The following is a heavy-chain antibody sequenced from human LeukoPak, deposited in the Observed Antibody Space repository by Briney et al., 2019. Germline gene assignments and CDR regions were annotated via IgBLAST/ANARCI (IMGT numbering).Heavy chain of an antibody. Sequence: GGSLRLSCAASGFTVSSNYMSWVRQAPGKGLEWVSVIYSGGSTYYADSVKGRFTISRDNSKNTLYLQMNSLRAEDTAVYYCAKEPYSSGWYPFDYWGQGTLVTVSS. CDR2: IYSGGST. D-gene: IGHD6-19*01. CDR3: AKEPYSSGWYPFDY. V-gene: IGHV3-53*01. CDR1: GFTVSSNY. J-gene: IGHJ4*02.